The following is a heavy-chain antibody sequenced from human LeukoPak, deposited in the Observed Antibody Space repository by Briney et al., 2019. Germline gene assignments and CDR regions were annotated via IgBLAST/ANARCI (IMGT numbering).Heavy chain of an antibody. CDR2: ISTDGRST. CDR1: GFTFSSYW. Sequence: GGSLRLSCAASGFTFSSYWMHWVRQAPGRGLEWVSRISTDGRSTSYGVSVMGRFTVSRDNAKNTMELHMDSLRAEDTAVYFCVRDVWGDRDGYFDFWGQGTLVTVSS. J-gene: IGHJ4*02. CDR3: VRDVWGDRDGYFDF. D-gene: IGHD3-16*01. V-gene: IGHV3-74*01.